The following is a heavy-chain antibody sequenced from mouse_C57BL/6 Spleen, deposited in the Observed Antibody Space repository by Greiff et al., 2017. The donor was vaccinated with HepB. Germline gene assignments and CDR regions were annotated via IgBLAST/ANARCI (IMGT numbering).Heavy chain of an antibody. CDR1: GYTFTSYT. Sequence: QVQLKQSGADLARPGASVKMSCKASGYTFTSYTMHWVKQRPGQGLEWIGYINPSSGYTKYNQKFKDKATLTADKSSSTAYMQLSSLTSEDSAVYYCARDDGYVDYWGQGPTLTVSS. CDR2: INPSSGYT. CDR3: ARDDGYVDY. J-gene: IGHJ2*01. V-gene: IGHV1-4*01. D-gene: IGHD2-12*01.